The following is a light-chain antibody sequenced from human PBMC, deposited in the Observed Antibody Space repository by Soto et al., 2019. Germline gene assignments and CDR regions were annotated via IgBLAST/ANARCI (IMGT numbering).Light chain of an antibody. CDR2: GNT. J-gene: IGLJ2*01. V-gene: IGLV1-40*01. CDR3: QSYDSRLRSVV. CDR1: SSNIGAGSD. Sequence: QSVLTQPPSVSGAPGQRVTISGTGRSSNIGAGSDVQWYQQLPGTAPKLLMYGNTIRPSGVPDRFSGSTSGTTASLAITGLQAEDEADYYCQSYDSRLRSVVFGGGTKLTVL.